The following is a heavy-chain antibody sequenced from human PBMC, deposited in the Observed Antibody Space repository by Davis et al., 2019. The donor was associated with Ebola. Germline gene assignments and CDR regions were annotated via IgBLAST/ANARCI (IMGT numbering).Heavy chain of an antibody. V-gene: IGHV1-8*01. CDR1: GYTFTSYD. CDR3: ARGLSNSGDSDY. D-gene: IGHD4-17*01. J-gene: IGHJ4*02. Sequence: ASVKVSCKASGYTFTSYDINWVRQATGQGLEWMGWMNPNSGNTGYAQKFQGRVTMTRNTSISTAYMELSSLRSEDTAVYYCARGLSNSGDSDYWGQGTLVTVSS. CDR2: MNPNSGNT.